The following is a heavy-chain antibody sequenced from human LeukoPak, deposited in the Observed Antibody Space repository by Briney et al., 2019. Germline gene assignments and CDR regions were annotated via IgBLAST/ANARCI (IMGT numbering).Heavy chain of an antibody. V-gene: IGHV3-73*01. CDR2: IRSKANSYAT. CDR3: TRALTLGYCSGGSCFFDY. Sequence: GGSLRLSCAASGFTFSGSAMHWVRQASGKGLEWVGRIRSKANSYATAYAASVKGRFTISRDDSKNTAYLQMNSLKTEDTAVYYCTRALTLGYCSGGSCFFDYWGQGTLVTVSS. D-gene: IGHD2-15*01. CDR1: GFTFSGSA. J-gene: IGHJ4*02.